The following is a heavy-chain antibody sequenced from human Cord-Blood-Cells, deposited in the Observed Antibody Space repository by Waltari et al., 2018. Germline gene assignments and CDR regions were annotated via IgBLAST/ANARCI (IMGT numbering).Heavy chain of an antibody. D-gene: IGHD2-2*01. CDR1: GGSFSGYY. J-gene: IGHJ4*02. Sequence: QVQLQQWGAGLLKPSETLSLTCAVYGGSFSGYYWSWIRQPPGKGLEWIGEINHSGRTNYNPSLKSRVTISVDTSKNQFSLKLSSVTAADRAVYYCVIVVPAGYFDYWGQGTLVTVSS. CDR3: VIVVPAGYFDY. CDR2: INHSGRT. V-gene: IGHV4-34*01.